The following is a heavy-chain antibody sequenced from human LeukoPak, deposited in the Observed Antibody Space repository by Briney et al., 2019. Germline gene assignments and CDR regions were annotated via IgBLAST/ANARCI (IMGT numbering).Heavy chain of an antibody. CDR1: GFTFSSYW. J-gene: IGHJ4*02. V-gene: IGHV3-7*01. CDR2: IKQDGSEK. CDR3: ARVKLTSAFDY. Sequence: GGSLRLSCAASGFTFSSYWMSWVRQAPGKGPEWVANIKQDGSEKYYVDSVKGRFTISRDNAKNSLYLQMNSLRAEDTAVYYCARVKLTSAFDYWGQGTLVTVSS. D-gene: IGHD3-16*01.